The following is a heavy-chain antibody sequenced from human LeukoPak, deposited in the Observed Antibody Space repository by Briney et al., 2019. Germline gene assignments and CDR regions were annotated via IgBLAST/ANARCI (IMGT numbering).Heavy chain of an antibody. Sequence: ASVRVSCKAPGYTFTGYYMHWVRQAPGQGLEWMGWINPNSGGTNYAQKFQGRVTMTRDTSISTAYMELSRLRSDDTAVYYCARDTGIAAPFDYWGQGTLVTVSS. V-gene: IGHV1-2*02. J-gene: IGHJ4*02. CDR2: INPNSGGT. D-gene: IGHD6-13*01. CDR1: GYTFTGYY. CDR3: ARDTGIAAPFDY.